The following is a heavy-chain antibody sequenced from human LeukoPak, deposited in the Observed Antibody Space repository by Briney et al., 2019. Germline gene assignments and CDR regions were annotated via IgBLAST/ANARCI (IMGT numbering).Heavy chain of an antibody. J-gene: IGHJ6*02. Sequence: GGSLRLSCAASGFNFNDAAMTWVRQAPGKGLEWVSGIRGSGGSAYYADSVKGRFTVSRDNSKNMLYLQMNSLRAEDTALYYCAKALDGYNGMDVWGQGTTVIVSS. CDR1: GFNFNDAA. V-gene: IGHV3-23*01. D-gene: IGHD3-16*02. CDR3: AKALDGYNGMDV. CDR2: IRGSGGSA.